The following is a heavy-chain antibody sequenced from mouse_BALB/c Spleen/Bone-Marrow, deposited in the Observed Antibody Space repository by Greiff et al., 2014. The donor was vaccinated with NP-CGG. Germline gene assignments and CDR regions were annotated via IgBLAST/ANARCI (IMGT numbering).Heavy chain of an antibody. V-gene: IGHV14-3*02. Sequence: EVQLVESGAELVKPGASVKLSCTASGFNIKDTYMHWVKQRPEQGLERIGRIDPANGNTKCDPKFQGKATITADTSSNTAYLQLSSLTSEDTAVYYCAIYYGNYYAMDYWGQGTSVTVSS. CDR3: AIYYGNYYAMDY. CDR1: GFNIKDTY. CDR2: IDPANGNT. J-gene: IGHJ4*01. D-gene: IGHD2-1*01.